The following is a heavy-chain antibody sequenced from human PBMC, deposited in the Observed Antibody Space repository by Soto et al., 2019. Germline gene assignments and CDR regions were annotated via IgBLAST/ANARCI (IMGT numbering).Heavy chain of an antibody. CDR2: IHHSGST. CDR3: EGECKAVAGPRFDP. D-gene: IGHD6-19*01. V-gene: IGHV4-34*01. Sequence: QVQLQQWGAGLLKPSETLSLTCAVYGGSFSGYYWSWIRQPPGKGLEWIGEIHHSGSTNYNPSLNSRVTIAVGPSKYQFSLKLSSVTAADTAVYYCEGECKAVAGPRFDPWGQGTLVTVSS. J-gene: IGHJ5*02. CDR1: GGSFSGYY.